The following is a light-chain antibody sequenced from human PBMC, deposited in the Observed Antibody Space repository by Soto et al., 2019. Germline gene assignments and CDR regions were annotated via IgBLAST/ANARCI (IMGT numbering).Light chain of an antibody. J-gene: IGLJ1*01. CDR3: SSYAGSNIL. CDR2: EVN. Sequence: ALTQPPSASGSPGQSVTISCTGTSSDVGGYNYVSWYQQHPGKAPKLMIYEVNKRPSGVPDRFSASKSGNTASLTVSGLQAEDEADYYCSSYAGSNILFGTGTKVTVL. CDR1: SSDVGGYNY. V-gene: IGLV2-8*01.